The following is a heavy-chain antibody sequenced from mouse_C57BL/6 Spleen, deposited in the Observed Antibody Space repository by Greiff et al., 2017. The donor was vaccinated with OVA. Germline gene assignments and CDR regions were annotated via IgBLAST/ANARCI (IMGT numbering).Heavy chain of an antibody. V-gene: IGHV1-4*01. CDR1: GYTFTSYT. Sequence: VQLQQSGAELARPGASVKMSCKASGYTFTSYTMHWVKQRPGQGLEWIGYINPSSGYTKYNQKFKDKATLTADKSSSTAYMQLSSLTSEDSAVYYCVDTTVVGGAMDYWGQGTSVTVSS. D-gene: IGHD1-1*01. J-gene: IGHJ4*01. CDR3: VDTTVVGGAMDY. CDR2: INPSSGYT.